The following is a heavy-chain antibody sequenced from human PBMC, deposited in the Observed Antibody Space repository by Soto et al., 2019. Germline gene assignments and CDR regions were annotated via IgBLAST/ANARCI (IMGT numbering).Heavy chain of an antibody. CDR3: ATGIVPATKWGYYSYGLDV. CDR2: ISSGGFTF. D-gene: IGHD2-2*01. J-gene: IGHJ6*02. V-gene: IGHV3-48*01. Sequence: PGGSLRLSCAASGFTFSSYGMHWVRQAPGKGLEWVSYISSGGFTFYHADSVKGRFTTSWDKAKNSLYLQMNTLSAEDTAVYYCATGIVPATKWGYYSYGLDVWGQGTTVTVSS. CDR1: GFTFSSYG.